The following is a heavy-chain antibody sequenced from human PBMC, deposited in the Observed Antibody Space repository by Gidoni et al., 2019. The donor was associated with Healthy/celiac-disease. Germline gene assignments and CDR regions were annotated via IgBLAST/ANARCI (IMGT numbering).Heavy chain of an antibody. CDR3: ARGVYSSSWIAGY. CDR1: GFTFSSYA. CDR2: ISYDGSNK. D-gene: IGHD6-13*01. J-gene: IGHJ4*02. V-gene: IGHV3-30-3*01. Sequence: QVQLVESGGGVVQPGRSLRLSCAASGFTFSSYAMHWVRQAPGKGLEWVAVISYDGSNKYYADSVKGRFTISRDNSKNTLYLQMNSLRAEDTAVYYCARGVYSSSWIAGYWGQGTLVTVSS.